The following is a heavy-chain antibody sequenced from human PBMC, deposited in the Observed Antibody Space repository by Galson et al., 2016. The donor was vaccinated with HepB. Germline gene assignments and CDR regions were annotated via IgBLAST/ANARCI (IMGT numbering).Heavy chain of an antibody. V-gene: IGHV3-30*18. CDR2: ISHAYDGSKK. CDR3: AKDLAKYDYWRVGMDV. D-gene: IGHD3-3*01. CDR1: GFTFSSYG. Sequence: SLRLSCAASGFTFSSYGMHWVRQAPGKGLEWVAVISHAYDGSKKYYADSVKGRFTISRDNSKNTLYLQMNSLRGEDTAVYYCAKDLAKYDYWRVGMDVWGQGITVIVSS. J-gene: IGHJ6*02.